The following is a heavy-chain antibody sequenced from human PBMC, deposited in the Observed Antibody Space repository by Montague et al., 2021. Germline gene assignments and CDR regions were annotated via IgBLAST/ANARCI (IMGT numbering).Heavy chain of an antibody. J-gene: IGHJ6*03. CDR1: RSLINSDYY. V-gene: IGHV4-38-2*02. CDR3: ARERDRTYSMDI. Sequence: SETLSLTCTVSRSLINSDYYWGWFRQPPGKGLEWMGSASHGGRTNYNPSPNSRVTISVDTSNNHFSLKLSSVTAADTAMYYCARERDRTYSMDIWGKGTTVTVSS. CDR2: ASHGGRT.